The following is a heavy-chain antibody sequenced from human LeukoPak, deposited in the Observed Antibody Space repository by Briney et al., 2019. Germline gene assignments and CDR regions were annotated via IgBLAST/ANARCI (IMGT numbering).Heavy chain of an antibody. J-gene: IGHJ6*02. V-gene: IGHV3-13*04. CDR1: GFTCSSYD. CDR3: ARDNYGMDV. CDR2: IGIAGDT. Sequence: GGSLRLSCTASGFTCSSYDMHWVRQATGKGLEWVSGIGIAGDTYYQGSVKGRFTVSRENAKNSFYLQMNSLRAEDTAVYYCARDNYGMDVWGQGTTVTVSS.